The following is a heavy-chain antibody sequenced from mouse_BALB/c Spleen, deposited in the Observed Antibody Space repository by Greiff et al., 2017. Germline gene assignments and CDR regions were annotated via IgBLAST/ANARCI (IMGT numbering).Heavy chain of an antibody. D-gene: IGHD1-1*01. CDR2: IYPGDGDT. Sequence: QVQLQQSGPELVKPGASVKISCKASGYAFSSSWMNWVKQRPGQGLEWIGRIYPGDGDTNYNGKFKGKATLTADKSSSTAYMQLSSLTSVGSAVYFCASATTVVARYAMDYWGQGTSVTVSS. V-gene: IGHV1-82*01. CDR1: GYAFSSSW. CDR3: ASATTVVARYAMDY. J-gene: IGHJ4*01.